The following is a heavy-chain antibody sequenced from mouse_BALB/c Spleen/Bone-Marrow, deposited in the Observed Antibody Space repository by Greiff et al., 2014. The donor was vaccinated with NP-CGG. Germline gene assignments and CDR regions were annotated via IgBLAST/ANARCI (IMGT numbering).Heavy chain of an antibody. J-gene: IGHJ4*01. CDR3: AGITTGTGAMDY. CDR2: IWADGST. D-gene: IGHD1-2*01. CDR1: GFSLTNYG. Sequence: VMLVESGPGLVAPSQSLSITCTVSGFSLTNYGVHWVRQPPGKGLEWLGVIWADGSTNYNSALMSRLNISKDNAKSQVFFKMNSLQTDDTAMYYCAGITTGTGAMDYWGQGTSVTVSS. V-gene: IGHV2-9*02.